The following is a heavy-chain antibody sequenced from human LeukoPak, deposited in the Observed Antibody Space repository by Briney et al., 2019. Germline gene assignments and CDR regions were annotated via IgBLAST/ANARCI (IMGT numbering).Heavy chain of an antibody. Sequence: PGGSLRLSCAASGFTFDDYGMSWVRQAPGKGLEWVSGINWNGGSTGYADSVKGRFTISRDNAKNSLYLQMNSLRAEDTAVYYCARCEETNPHFDYWGQGTLVTVSS. CDR1: GFTFDDYG. J-gene: IGHJ4*02. D-gene: IGHD1-14*01. CDR2: INWNGGST. CDR3: ARCEETNPHFDY. V-gene: IGHV3-20*04.